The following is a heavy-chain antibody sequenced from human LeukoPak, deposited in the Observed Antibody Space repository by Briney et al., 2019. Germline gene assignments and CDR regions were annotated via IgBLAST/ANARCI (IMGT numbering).Heavy chain of an antibody. CDR2: IYYSGST. D-gene: IGHD2-21*01. V-gene: IGHV4-59*01. CDR3: ARDQYCGGDCLGYYYYYMDV. J-gene: IGHJ6*03. Sequence: PSETLSPTCTVSGGSISSYYWSWIRQPPGKGLEWIGYIYYSGSTNYNPSLKSRVTISVDTSKNQFSLKLSSVTAADTAVYYCARDQYCGGDCLGYYYYYMDVWGKGTTVTVSS. CDR1: GGSISSYY.